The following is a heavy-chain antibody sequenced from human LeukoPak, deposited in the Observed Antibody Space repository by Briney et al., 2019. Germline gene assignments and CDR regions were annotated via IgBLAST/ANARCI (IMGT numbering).Heavy chain of an antibody. CDR3: ARVSSYGAATFDY. V-gene: IGHV1-8*01. CDR1: GYTFTSYD. D-gene: IGHD5-18*01. CDR2: MNPNSGNT. Sequence: ASVKVSCKASGYTFTSYDINWVRQATGQGLEWMGWMNPNSGNTGYAQKFQGRVTMTRDTSTSTVYMELSSLRSEDTAVYYCARVSSYGAATFDYWGQGTLVTVSS. J-gene: IGHJ4*02.